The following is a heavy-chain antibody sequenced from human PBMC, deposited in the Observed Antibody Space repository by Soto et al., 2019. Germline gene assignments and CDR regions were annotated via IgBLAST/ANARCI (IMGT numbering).Heavy chain of an antibody. Sequence: PSETLSLTCAVYGWSFSGYYWSWIRQPPGKGLEWIGEINHSGSTNYNPSLKSRVTISVDTSKNQFPLKLSSVTAADTAVYYCAREYYYYYYMDVWGKGTTVTVSS. CDR3: AREYYYYYYMDV. CDR2: INHSGST. V-gene: IGHV4-34*01. J-gene: IGHJ6*03. CDR1: GWSFSGYY.